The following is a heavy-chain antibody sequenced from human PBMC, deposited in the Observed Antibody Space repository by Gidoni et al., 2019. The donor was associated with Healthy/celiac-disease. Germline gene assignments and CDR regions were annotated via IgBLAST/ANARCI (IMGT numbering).Heavy chain of an antibody. Sequence: QVQLQQWGAGLLTPSETLSLPCAVYGGSFSGYYWSWIRQPPGKGLEWIGEINHSGSTNYNPSLKSRVTIAVDTSKNQFSLKLSSVTAADTAVYYCARGRRGYDFWSGYGWFDPWGQGTLVTVSS. D-gene: IGHD3-3*01. J-gene: IGHJ5*02. V-gene: IGHV4-34*01. CDR1: GGSFSGYY. CDR2: INHSGST. CDR3: ARGRRGYDFWSGYGWFDP.